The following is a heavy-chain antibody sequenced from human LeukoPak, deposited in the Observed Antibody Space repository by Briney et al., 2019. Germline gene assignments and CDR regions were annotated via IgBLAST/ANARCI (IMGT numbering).Heavy chain of an antibody. CDR3: ARASSPYNWYFDL. CDR2: VGAGNGDT. D-gene: IGHD4-11*01. Sequence: ASVKVSCKASGYSFNNHGLSWVRQAPGQGLEWVGWVGAGNGDTHYAQKLQGRVTMPTDTSTNTAYMDLRSLRSDDTAVYYCARASSPYNWYFDLWGRGTLVTVSS. V-gene: IGHV1-18*01. CDR1: GYSFNNHG. J-gene: IGHJ2*01.